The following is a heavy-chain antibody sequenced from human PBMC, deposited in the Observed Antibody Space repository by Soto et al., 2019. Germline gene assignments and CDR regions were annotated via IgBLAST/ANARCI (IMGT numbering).Heavy chain of an antibody. Sequence: QVQLVESGGGVVQPGRSLRLSCAASGFTFSSYGMHWVRQAPGKGLEWVALISYDGSNKYYVDSVKGRFTISRDNSKNTLYLQMNSLSAEYTAVDYCAKDRNNWNYGYFDYWGQGTLVTVSS. V-gene: IGHV3-30*18. CDR3: AKDRNNWNYGYFDY. CDR2: ISYDGSNK. J-gene: IGHJ4*02. CDR1: GFTFSSYG. D-gene: IGHD1-7*01.